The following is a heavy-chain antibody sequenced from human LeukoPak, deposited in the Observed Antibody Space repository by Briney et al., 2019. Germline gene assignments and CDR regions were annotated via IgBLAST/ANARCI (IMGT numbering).Heavy chain of an antibody. D-gene: IGHD1-26*01. Sequence: GGSLRLSCAASGFSFENYNMNWVRQASGKGLEWVGRIRSKGNSYATAYAASVKGRFTISRDNAKNSLYLQMNSLRAEDTAVYYCASHREWELSTWGQGTLVTVSS. CDR3: ASHREWELST. CDR1: GFSFENYN. V-gene: IGHV3-73*01. CDR2: IRSKGNSYAT. J-gene: IGHJ5*02.